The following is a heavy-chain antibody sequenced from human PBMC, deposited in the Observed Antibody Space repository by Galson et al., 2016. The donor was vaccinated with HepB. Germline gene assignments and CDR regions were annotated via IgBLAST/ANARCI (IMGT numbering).Heavy chain of an antibody. CDR1: GFTFSSYV. Sequence: SLRLSCATSGFTFSSYVMHWVRQAPGKGLEWVALIWYDGSNKYYADSVKGRFAISRDNSKNTLYLQMASLRAEDTAVYYCAREYYYGSGGYSEYYYYYGMDIWGKGTTVTVSS. J-gene: IGHJ6*04. D-gene: IGHD3-10*01. V-gene: IGHV3-33*01. CDR2: IWYDGSNK. CDR3: AREYYYGSGGYSEYYYYYGMDI.